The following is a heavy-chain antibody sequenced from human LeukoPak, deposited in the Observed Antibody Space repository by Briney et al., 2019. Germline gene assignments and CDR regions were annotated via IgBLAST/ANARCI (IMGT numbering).Heavy chain of an antibody. J-gene: IGHJ3*01. CDR1: GFTFSTYG. CDR3: ARAVGPFDF. V-gene: IGHV3-33*01. CDR2: IWYDGSIK. Sequence: PGGSLRLSCAAFGFTFSTYGMHWVRQAPGKGLEWVAVIWYDGSIKYYGDSVKGRFTISRDNSKNTLYLQMNSLRAEDTAMYYCARAVGPFDFWGPGTLVIVSS.